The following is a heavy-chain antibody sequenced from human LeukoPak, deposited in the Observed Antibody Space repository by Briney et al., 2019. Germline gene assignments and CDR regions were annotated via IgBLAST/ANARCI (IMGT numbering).Heavy chain of an antibody. CDR1: GNTFTKYA. CDR3: AIPGYSSDRYVPLPLDY. J-gene: IGHJ4*02. Sequence: ASVKVSCKASGNTFTKYAMHWVRQAPGQRLEWMGWINAGNGNTEYSQKFQGRVTITRDTSASTAYMELSSLRSEDTAVYYCAIPGYSSDRYVPLPLDYWGQGTLVTVSS. CDR2: INAGNGNT. D-gene: IGHD6-19*01. V-gene: IGHV1-3*01.